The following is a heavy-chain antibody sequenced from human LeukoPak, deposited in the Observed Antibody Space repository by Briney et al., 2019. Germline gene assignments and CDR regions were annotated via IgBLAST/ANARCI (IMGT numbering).Heavy chain of an antibody. D-gene: IGHD2-15*01. V-gene: IGHV1-2*02. CDR3: ARGVVAATFYYYMDV. CDR1: GYTFTVYY. CDR2: INPTSGAT. Sequence: ASVKVSCKPSGYTFTVYYIHWVRQAPRQGLEWMGWINPTSGATNYAQKFQGRVTVTRDTSISTAYMELNSLRSDDTAVYYCARGVVAATFYYYMDVWGKGTTVAVSS. J-gene: IGHJ6*03.